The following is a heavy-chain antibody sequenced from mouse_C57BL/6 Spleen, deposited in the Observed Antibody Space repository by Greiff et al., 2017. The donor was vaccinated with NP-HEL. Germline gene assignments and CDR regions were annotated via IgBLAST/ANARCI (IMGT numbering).Heavy chain of an antibody. D-gene: IGHD2-4*01. V-gene: IGHV5-17*01. CDR1: GFTFSDYG. J-gene: IGHJ1*03. CDR2: ISSGSSTI. CDR3: ARAITTSYWYFDV. Sequence: EVMLVESGGGLVKPGGSLKLSCAASGFTFSDYGMHWVRQAPEKGLEWVAYISSGSSTIYYADTVKGRFTISRDNAKNTLFLQMTSLRSEDTAMYYCARAITTSYWYFDVWGTGTTVTVSS.